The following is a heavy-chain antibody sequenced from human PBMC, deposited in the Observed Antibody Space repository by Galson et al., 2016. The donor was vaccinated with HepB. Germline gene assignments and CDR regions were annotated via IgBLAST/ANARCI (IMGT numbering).Heavy chain of an antibody. J-gene: IGHJ4*02. CDR1: GYTFTSYY. CDR3: ARDQWYFYDSSAQVGVDY. CDR2: VSGHNGNI. V-gene: IGHV1-18*04. D-gene: IGHD3-22*01. Sequence: SVKVSCKASGYTFTSYYMHWVRQAPGQGLEWMGWVSGHNGNINYAQKFQGRVSMTTDTSTSTAYMELRSLRSDDTAVYYCARDQWYFYDSSAQVGVDYWGQGTLVTVSS.